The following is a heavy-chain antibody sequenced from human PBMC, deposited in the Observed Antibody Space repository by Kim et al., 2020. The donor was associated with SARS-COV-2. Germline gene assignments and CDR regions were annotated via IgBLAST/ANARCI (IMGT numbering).Heavy chain of an antibody. CDR3: AKGEILTGSSTDFDY. Sequence: GGSLRLSCAASGFTFSSYGMHWVRQAPGKGLEWVAVISYDGSNKYYADSVKGRFTISRDNSKNTLYLQMNSLRAEDTAVYYCAKGEILTGSSTDFDYWGQRTLVTVSS. D-gene: IGHD3-9*01. CDR2: ISYDGSNK. V-gene: IGHV3-30*18. J-gene: IGHJ4*02. CDR1: GFTFSSYG.